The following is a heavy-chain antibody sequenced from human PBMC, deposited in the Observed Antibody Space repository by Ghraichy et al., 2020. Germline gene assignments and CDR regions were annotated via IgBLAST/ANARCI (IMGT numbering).Heavy chain of an antibody. CDR1: GFTFSSYA. CDR3: AKRRGWQQGADS. D-gene: IGHD6-13*01. Sequence: GGSLRLSCAASGFTFSSYAMSWVRQAPGKGLEWVSAISGSGDSTYYADSVKGRFTISRDNSKNTLYLQMNNLRAEDTAVYYCAKRRGWQQGADSWGQGTLVTASS. V-gene: IGHV3-23*01. J-gene: IGHJ4*02. CDR2: ISGSGDST.